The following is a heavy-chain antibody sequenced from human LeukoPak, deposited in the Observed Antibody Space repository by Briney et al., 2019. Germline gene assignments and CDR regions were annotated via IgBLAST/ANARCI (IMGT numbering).Heavy chain of an antibody. J-gene: IGHJ5*02. D-gene: IGHD3-22*01. CDR2: IYSGGST. CDR1: GFTVSSNY. CDR3: ASYYYDSIRGFDP. V-gene: IGHV3-66*01. Sequence: PGGSLRLSCAASGFTVSSNYMSWVRQAPGKGLEWVSVIYSGGSTYYADSVKGRFTISRDNSKNTLYLQMNSLRAEDTAVYYCASYYYDSIRGFDPWGQGTLVTVSS.